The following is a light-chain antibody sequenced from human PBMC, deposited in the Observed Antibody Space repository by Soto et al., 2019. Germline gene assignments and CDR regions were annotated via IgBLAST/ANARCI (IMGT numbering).Light chain of an antibody. V-gene: IGKV3D-20*02. CDR3: QQRSNWPLN. Sequence: IVLTHSPGTLSLSPWERATLSFRSSQSVTNNQFAWFRQKPGQAPRLLIWGVSNRATGIPDRFSGSGSGTDFTLTISSLEPEDFAVYYCQQRSNWPLNFGGGTKVDIK. J-gene: IGKJ4*01. CDR2: GVS. CDR1: QSVTNNQ.